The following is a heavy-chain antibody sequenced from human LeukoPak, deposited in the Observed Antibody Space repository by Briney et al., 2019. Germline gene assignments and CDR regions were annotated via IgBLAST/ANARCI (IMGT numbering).Heavy chain of an antibody. CDR2: ISSSSSTI. V-gene: IGHV3-48*01. CDR3: ARHSSGWPH. D-gene: IGHD6-19*01. J-gene: IGHJ4*02. Sequence: GGSLRLSCAASGFTFSSYSMNWVRQAPGKGLEWVSYISSSSSTIYYADSVKGRFTISRDNAKNSLYLQMNSLRAEDTAVYYCARHSSGWPHWGQGTLVTVSS. CDR1: GFTFSSYS.